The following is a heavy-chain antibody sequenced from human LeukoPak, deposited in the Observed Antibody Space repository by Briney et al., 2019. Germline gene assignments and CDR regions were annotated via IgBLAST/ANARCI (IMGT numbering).Heavy chain of an antibody. J-gene: IGHJ3*02. Sequence: GGSLRLSCVGSGFTFRSHAMSWVRQAPEKGLEFVSGIYENGGTTYYADSVKGRFTISRDNSKNTLYLQMDNLRAEDTAVYYCAKDTPRITMIVVAPRGAFDIWGQGTMVTVSS. D-gene: IGHD3-22*01. CDR2: IYENGGTT. CDR3: AKDTPRITMIVVAPRGAFDI. V-gene: IGHV3-23*01. CDR1: GFTFRSHA.